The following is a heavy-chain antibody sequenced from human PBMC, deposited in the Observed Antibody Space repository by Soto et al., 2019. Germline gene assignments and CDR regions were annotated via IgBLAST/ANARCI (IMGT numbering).Heavy chain of an antibody. D-gene: IGHD6-6*01. CDR3: ARATPELGDFDY. V-gene: IGHV1-46*01. CDR2: INPSGGST. CDR1: GYTFTSYY. J-gene: IGHJ4*02. Sequence: ASVKVSCKASGYTFTSYYMHWVRQAPGQGLEWMGIINPSGGSTSYAQKLQGRATMTRDTSTSTVYMELSSLRSEDTAVYYCARATPELGDFDYWGQGXLVTVYS.